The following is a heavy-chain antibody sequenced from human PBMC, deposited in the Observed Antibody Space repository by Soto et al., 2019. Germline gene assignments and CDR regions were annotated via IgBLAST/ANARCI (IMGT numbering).Heavy chain of an antibody. CDR3: ASSISGYYGMDV. V-gene: IGHV1-69*01. CDR1: GGTFSSYA. CDR2: IIPTFGTA. J-gene: IGHJ6*02. D-gene: IGHD3-10*01. Sequence: QVQLVQSGAEVKKPGSSVKVSCKASGGTFSSYAISWVRQAPGQGLEWMGGIIPTFGTANYAQKFQGRVTITADESTSTAYMELSSLRAEDTAVYYCASSISGYYGMDVWGQGTTVTVSS.